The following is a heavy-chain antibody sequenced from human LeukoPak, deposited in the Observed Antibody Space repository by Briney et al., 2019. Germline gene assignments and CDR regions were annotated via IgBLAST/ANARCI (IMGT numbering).Heavy chain of an antibody. V-gene: IGHV1-3*01. Sequence: ASVKVSFKASGYTFTSYAMHWVRPAPGQRLEWMGWINAGNGNTKYSQKFQGRVTITRDTSASTAYMELSSLRSEDTAVYYCARDPCSGGSCYIHPFDYWGQGTLVTVSS. CDR3: ARDPCSGGSCYIHPFDY. J-gene: IGHJ4*02. D-gene: IGHD2-15*01. CDR2: INAGNGNT. CDR1: GYTFTSYA.